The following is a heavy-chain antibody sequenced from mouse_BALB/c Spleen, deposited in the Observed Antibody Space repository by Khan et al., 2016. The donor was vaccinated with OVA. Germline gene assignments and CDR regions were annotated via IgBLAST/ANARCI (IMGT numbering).Heavy chain of an antibody. D-gene: IGHD1-2*01. CDR3: ARRNYFGYTFAY. Sequence: QVQLQQSGAELARPGASVKLSCKASGYTFTDYYINWVKKRTGQGLEWIGEISPGSGDTYYNEKVKGKATLTADKYFSTDYMQRSSLTAEASAVYFCARRNYFGYTFAYWRQGTLVTVSA. J-gene: IGHJ3*01. CDR1: GYTFTDYY. V-gene: IGHV1-77*01. CDR2: ISPGSGDT.